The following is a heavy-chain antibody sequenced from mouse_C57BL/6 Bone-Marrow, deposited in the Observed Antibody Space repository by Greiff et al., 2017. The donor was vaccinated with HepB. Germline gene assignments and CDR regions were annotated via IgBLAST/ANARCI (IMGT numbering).Heavy chain of an antibody. J-gene: IGHJ4*01. CDR2: ISDGGSYT. V-gene: IGHV5-4*01. CDR1: GFTFSSYA. CDR3: AREDFYGYWDYAMDY. D-gene: IGHD2-2*01. Sequence: EVHLVESGGGLVKPGGSLKLSCAASGFTFSSYAMSWVRQTPEKRLEWVATISDGGSYTYYPDNVKGRFTISRDNAKNNLYLQMSHLKSEDTAMYYCAREDFYGYWDYAMDYWGQGTSVTVSS.